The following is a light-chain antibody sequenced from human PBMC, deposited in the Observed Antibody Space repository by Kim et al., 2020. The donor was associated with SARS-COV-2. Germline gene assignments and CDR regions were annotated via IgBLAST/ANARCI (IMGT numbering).Light chain of an antibody. CDR3: QQSHGFPYS. CDR2: AAS. Sequence: SASVGDRIIITCLASQSISTSLNWYQQKPGKAPNLLFYAASSLQSGVPSRFSGSGSGTDFTLTISNLQPEDFAIYYCQQSHGFPYSFGQGTKLEI. CDR1: QSISTS. J-gene: IGKJ2*03. V-gene: IGKV1-39*01.